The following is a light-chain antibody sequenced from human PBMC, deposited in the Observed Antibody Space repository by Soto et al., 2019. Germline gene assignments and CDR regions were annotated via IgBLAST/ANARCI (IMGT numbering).Light chain of an antibody. CDR1: RSISTY. J-gene: IGKJ5*01. CDR2: DAS. CDR3: QQRHMWPIT. V-gene: IGKV1-39*01. Sequence: DIQMTQSPSTLSASVGDRVTITCRASRSISTYLNWFQQRPGKAPKVLIYDASSLQSGVPSRFSGSGSGTDFTLTISSLEPEDSAVYYCQQRHMWPITFGQGTRLEIK.